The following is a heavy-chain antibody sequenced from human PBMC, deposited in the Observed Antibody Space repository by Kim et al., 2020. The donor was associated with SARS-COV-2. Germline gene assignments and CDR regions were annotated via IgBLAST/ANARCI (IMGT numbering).Heavy chain of an antibody. D-gene: IGHD6-19*01. CDR3: AGQPTYSSGYFDY. V-gene: IGHV5-10-1*01. J-gene: IGHJ4*02. Sequence: YSPAFQGHVTISADKSISTAYLQWSSLKASDTAMYYCAGQPTYSSGYFDYWGQGTLVTVSS.